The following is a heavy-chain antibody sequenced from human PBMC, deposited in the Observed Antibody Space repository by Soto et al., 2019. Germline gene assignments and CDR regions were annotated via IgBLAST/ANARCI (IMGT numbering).Heavy chain of an antibody. CDR2: ISGSGGST. Sequence: EVQLLESGGGLVQPGGSLRLSCAASGFTFSSYAMSWVRQAPGKGLEWVSAISGSGGSTYYADSVKGRFTISRDNAKNSLYLQMNSLRAEDTALYYCAKEKSSGWYVFDYWGQGTLVTVSS. D-gene: IGHD6-19*01. CDR3: AKEKSSGWYVFDY. V-gene: IGHV3-23*01. J-gene: IGHJ4*02. CDR1: GFTFSSYA.